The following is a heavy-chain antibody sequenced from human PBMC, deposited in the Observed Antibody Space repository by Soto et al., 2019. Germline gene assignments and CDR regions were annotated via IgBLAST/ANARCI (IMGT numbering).Heavy chain of an antibody. D-gene: IGHD3-10*01. V-gene: IGHV1-2*04. Sequence: ASVKVSCKASGYTFTGYYMHWVRQAPGQGLEWMGWINPNSGGTNYAQKFQGWVTMTRDTSISTAYMELSRLRSDDTAVYYCARDLKMGVNMVRGVSRHYGMDVWGQGTTVTVSS. CDR2: INPNSGGT. CDR1: GYTFTGYY. J-gene: IGHJ6*02. CDR3: ARDLKMGVNMVRGVSRHYGMDV.